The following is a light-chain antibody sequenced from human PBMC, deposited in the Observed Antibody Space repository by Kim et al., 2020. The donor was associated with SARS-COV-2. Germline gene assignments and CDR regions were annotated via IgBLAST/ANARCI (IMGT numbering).Light chain of an antibody. J-gene: IGLJ1*01. CDR2: DVS. CDR3: SSYTSSSHV. CDR1: SSAVGGYNY. Sequence: ITTSCTGTSSAVGGYNYFSWYQQHPGKAPKLMIYDVSKRPSGVSNRFSGYKSGNTASLTISGLQAEDEADYYCSSYTSSSHVFGTGTKVTVL. V-gene: IGLV2-14*04.